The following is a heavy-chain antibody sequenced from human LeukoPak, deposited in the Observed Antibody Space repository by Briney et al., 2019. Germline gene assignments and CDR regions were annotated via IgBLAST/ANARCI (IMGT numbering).Heavy chain of an antibody. CDR1: GDSITSGDSY. Sequence: PSQTLSLTCSVSGDSITSGDSYWTWIRQPAGRGLEWIGLIYTSRITKYNPSLKSRITMSLDTSKNQISLQLNSVTAADTAVYYCAREYSHWGQGTLVTVSS. J-gene: IGHJ4*02. V-gene: IGHV4-61*02. D-gene: IGHD5-12*01. CDR2: IYTSRIT. CDR3: AREYSH.